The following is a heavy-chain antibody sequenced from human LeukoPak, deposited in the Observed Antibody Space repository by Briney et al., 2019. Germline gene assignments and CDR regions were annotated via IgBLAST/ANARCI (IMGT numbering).Heavy chain of an antibody. CDR1: GGSFSGYY. CDR2: INHSGSS. D-gene: IGHD2-15*01. V-gene: IGHV4-34*01. J-gene: IGHJ4*02. Sequence: SETLSLTCAVYGGSFSGYYWSWIRQPPGKGLEWIGEINHSGSSNYNPSLKSRVTISVDTSKNQFSLKLSSVTAADTAVYYCARGRDFGLAATRCFDYWGQGTLVTVSS. CDR3: ARGRDFGLAATRCFDY.